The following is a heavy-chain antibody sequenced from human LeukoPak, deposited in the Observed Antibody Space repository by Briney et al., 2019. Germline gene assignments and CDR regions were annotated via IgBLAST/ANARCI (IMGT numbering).Heavy chain of an antibody. CDR3: AKEPLYGSGKELDY. J-gene: IGHJ4*02. CDR1: NGSISSGGYY. V-gene: IGHV4-31*03. D-gene: IGHD3-10*01. CDR2: IYYTGSS. Sequence: SETLSLTCTVSNGSISSGGYYWRWIRRHPGKGLEWIGFIYYTGSSFYNPSLKSRLAFSVDTSKNQFSLKLNTVTAADTAVYYCAKEPLYGSGKELDYWGQGTLVTVSS.